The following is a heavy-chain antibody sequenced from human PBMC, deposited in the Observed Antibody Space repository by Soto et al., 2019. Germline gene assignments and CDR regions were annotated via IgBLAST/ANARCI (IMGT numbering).Heavy chain of an antibody. Sequence: QVQLVESGGGVVQPGRSLRLSCAASGFTFSSYAMHWVRQAPGKGLEWVAVISHDGSNKYYADSVKGRFTISRDNSKNTLYLQMNSLRAEDTAVYYCARDLEYYYGSGSYYTYGMDVWGQGTTVTVSS. D-gene: IGHD3-10*01. CDR2: ISHDGSNK. CDR3: ARDLEYYYGSGSYYTYGMDV. V-gene: IGHV3-30-3*01. J-gene: IGHJ6*02. CDR1: GFTFSSYA.